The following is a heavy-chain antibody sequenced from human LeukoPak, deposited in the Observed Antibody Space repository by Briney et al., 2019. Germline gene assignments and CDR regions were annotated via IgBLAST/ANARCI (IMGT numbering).Heavy chain of an antibody. J-gene: IGHJ3*02. CDR1: GGTFSSYA. D-gene: IGHD6-13*01. V-gene: IGHV1-8*02. Sequence: ASVKVSCKASGGTFSSYAINWVRQATGQGLEWMGWMNPNSGNTGYAQKFQGRVTMTRNTSISTAYMELSSLRSEDTAVYYCARVKAAAGPRALRDAFDIWGQGTMVTVSS. CDR2: MNPNSGNT. CDR3: ARVKAAAGPRALRDAFDI.